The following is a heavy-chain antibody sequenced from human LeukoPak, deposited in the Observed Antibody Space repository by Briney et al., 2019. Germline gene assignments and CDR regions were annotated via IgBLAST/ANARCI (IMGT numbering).Heavy chain of an antibody. V-gene: IGHV3-23*01. CDR2: ISDDST. D-gene: IGHD3-22*01. Sequence: GGSLRLSCAASGFTFSNYAMSWVRQASGKGLEWVSTISDDSTYYTDSVKGRFTISRDNSKNTLYLQMNSLRAEDTAVYYCAKDPLSWFYGMDVWGKGTTVTVSS. CDR3: AKDPLSWFYGMDV. J-gene: IGHJ6*04. CDR1: GFTFSNYA.